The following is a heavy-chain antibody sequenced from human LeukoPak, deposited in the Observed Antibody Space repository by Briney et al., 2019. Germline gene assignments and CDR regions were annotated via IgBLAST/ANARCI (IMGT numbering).Heavy chain of an antibody. CDR3: ARESVGSHAIDY. D-gene: IGHD4-23*01. CDR1: GFSVSSSY. J-gene: IGHJ4*02. V-gene: IGHV3-53*01. Sequence: GGPLRLSCAASGFSVSSSYMSWVRQAPGKGLEWVSVIYSAGPTHYADSVKGRFTISRDKSENTPHLQMNSLRAEDTAIYYCARESVGSHAIDYWGQGTLVTVSS. CDR2: IYSAGPT.